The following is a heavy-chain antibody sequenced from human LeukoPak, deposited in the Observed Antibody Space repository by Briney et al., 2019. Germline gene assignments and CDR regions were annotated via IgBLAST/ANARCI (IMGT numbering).Heavy chain of an antibody. Sequence: GGSLRLSCTGFGFSFSRHSMNWVRQAPGKGLEWVSYVSTSSRTIYYADSVKGRFTISRDNAKNSLYLQMNSLRDEDTAVYYCARDTEHLYFVFDHWGQGTLVTVSS. CDR3: ARDTEHLYFVFDH. D-gene: IGHD3-9*01. CDR1: GFSFSRHS. J-gene: IGHJ4*02. V-gene: IGHV3-48*02. CDR2: VSTSSRTI.